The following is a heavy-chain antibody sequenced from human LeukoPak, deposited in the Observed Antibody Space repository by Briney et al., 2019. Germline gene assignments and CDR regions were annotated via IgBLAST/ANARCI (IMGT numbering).Heavy chain of an antibody. CDR2: IYYSGST. CDR1: GGSISSGGYY. Sequence: SQTLSLTCSVSGGSISSGGYYWSWIRQHPGKGLEWNGYIYYSGSTYYNPSLKSRVTISVDTSKNQFSLKLSSVTAADTAVYYCARDQGSSGTGDFDYWGQGTLVTVSS. D-gene: IGHD6-6*01. CDR3: ARDQGSSGTGDFDY. V-gene: IGHV4-31*03. J-gene: IGHJ4*02.